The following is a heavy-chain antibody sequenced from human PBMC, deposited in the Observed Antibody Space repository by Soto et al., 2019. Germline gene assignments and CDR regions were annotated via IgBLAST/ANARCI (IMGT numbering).Heavy chain of an antibody. CDR2: ISWDGGST. CDR1: GFTFDDYT. Sequence: GGSLRLSCAASGFTFDDYTMHWVRQAPGKGLEWVSLISWDGGSTYYADSVKGRFTISRDNSKNSLYLQMNSLRTEDTALYYCAKARFGLGEPLGSSLYYYGMDVWGQGTTVTVSS. J-gene: IGHJ6*02. V-gene: IGHV3-43*01. D-gene: IGHD3-10*01. CDR3: AKARFGLGEPLGSSLYYYGMDV.